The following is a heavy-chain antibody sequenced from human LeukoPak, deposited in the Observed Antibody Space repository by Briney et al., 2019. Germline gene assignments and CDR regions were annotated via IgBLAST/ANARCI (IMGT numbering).Heavy chain of an antibody. Sequence: GGSLRLSCAASGFTFSNYAMSWVRQAPGKGLEWVSNISGSGRGGATYYADSVKGRFTISRDNSKNTLYLQMNSLRAEDTAVYYCAKSGLNRFDYWGQRTLVTVSS. D-gene: IGHD2-15*01. CDR3: AKSGLNRFDY. J-gene: IGHJ4*02. CDR2: ISGSGRGGAT. CDR1: GFTFSNYA. V-gene: IGHV3-23*01.